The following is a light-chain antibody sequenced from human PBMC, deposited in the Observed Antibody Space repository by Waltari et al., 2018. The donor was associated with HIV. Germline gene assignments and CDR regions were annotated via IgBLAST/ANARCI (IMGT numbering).Light chain of an antibody. Sequence: QSALTQPRSVSGSPGQSVTISCTGTSRDVGNYNYVSWYQPHPGKAPKFMIYDVSKRPSVFPDRFSGSKSGNTASLTISWLQAEDEADYYCCSYAGSYTLGVFGGGTKVTVL. CDR1: SRDVGNYNY. CDR2: DVS. V-gene: IGLV2-11*01. CDR3: CSYAGSYTLGV. J-gene: IGLJ2*01.